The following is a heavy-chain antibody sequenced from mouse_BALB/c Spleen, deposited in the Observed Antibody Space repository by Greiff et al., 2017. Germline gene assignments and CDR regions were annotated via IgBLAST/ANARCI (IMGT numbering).Heavy chain of an antibody. J-gene: IGHJ3*01. CDR1: GYTFSSYW. V-gene: IGHV1-9*01. CDR3: ASGGAYDYGFAY. Sequence: LVESGAELMKPGASVKISCKATGYTFSSYWIEWVKQRPGHGLEWIGEILPGSGSTNYNEKFKGKATFTADTSSNTAYMQLSSLTSEDSAVYYCASGGAYDYGFAYWGQGTLVTVSA. CDR2: ILPGSGST. D-gene: IGHD2-4*01.